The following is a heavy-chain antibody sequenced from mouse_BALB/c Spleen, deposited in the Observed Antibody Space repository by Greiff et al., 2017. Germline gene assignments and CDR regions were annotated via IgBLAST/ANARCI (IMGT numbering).Heavy chain of an antibody. CDR3: ARAGYYGRKSLDY. CDR2: IWAGGST. V-gene: IGHV2-9*02. CDR1: GFSLTSYG. J-gene: IGHJ2*01. D-gene: IGHD1-1*01. Sequence: QVQLKESGPGLVAPSQSLSITCTVSGFSLTSYGVHWVRQPPGKGLEWLGVIWAGGSTNYNSALMSRLSISKDNSKSQVFLKMNSLQTDDTAMYYCARAGYYGRKSLDYWGQGTTLTVSS.